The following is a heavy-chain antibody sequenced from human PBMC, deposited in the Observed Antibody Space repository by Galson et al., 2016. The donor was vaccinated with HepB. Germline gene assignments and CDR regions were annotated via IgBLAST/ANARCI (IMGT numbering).Heavy chain of an antibody. CDR3: ARDWIPYYYYGMDV. CDR2: ISSSSSYI. D-gene: IGHD5-18*01. V-gene: IGHV3-21*01. CDR1: GFAFSSYS. Sequence: SLRLSCAASGFAFSSYSMNWVRQAPGKGLEWVSSISSSSSYIYYADSVKGRFTISRDNAKNSLYLQINSLRAEDTAVYYCARDWIPYYYYGMDVWGQGTTVTVSS. J-gene: IGHJ6*02.